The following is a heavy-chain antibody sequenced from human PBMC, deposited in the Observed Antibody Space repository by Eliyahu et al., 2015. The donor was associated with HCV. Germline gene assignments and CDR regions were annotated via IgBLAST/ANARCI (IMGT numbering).Heavy chain of an antibody. D-gene: IGHD5-12*01. J-gene: IGHJ4*02. CDR3: AKLNLGYGDYDYYFDS. CDR1: GASFSTGSSY. V-gene: IGHV4-39*01. Sequence: QLQLQESGPGLMKPSETLSLTCTVSGASFSTGSSYWGWIRQPPGKGLAXIGTXFHDGRTFYNPSLRSRITISEDTSRSQFSLRLGSVTAADTAVYYCAKLNLGYGDYDYYFDSWGQGTLVTVSS. CDR2: XFHDGRT.